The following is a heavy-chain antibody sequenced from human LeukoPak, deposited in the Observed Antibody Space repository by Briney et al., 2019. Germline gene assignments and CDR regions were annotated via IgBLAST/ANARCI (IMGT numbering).Heavy chain of an antibody. D-gene: IGHD4-11*01. J-gene: IGHJ4*02. CDR1: GLTFSSYA. Sequence: SGGSLRLSCAASGLTFSSYAMHWVRQAPGKGLEWVAVISYDGSNKYYADSVKGRFTISRDNSKNTLYLQMNSLRAEDTAVYYCARVATTDDYWGQGTLVTVSS. CDR3: ARVATTDDY. V-gene: IGHV3-30-3*01. CDR2: ISYDGSNK.